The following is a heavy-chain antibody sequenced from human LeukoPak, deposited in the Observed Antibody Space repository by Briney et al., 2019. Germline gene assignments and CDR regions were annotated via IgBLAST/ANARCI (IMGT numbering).Heavy chain of an antibody. CDR2: VDPDGTTT. CDR3: TRVQAGRSGLMDV. J-gene: IGHJ6*02. Sequence: GGSLRLSCAASGFTLSNYCMHWVRQAPGEGLVWVSRVDPDGTTTNYADSVTGRFTTSRDNAKNTLYLQMNSLRAEDTALYYCTRVQAGRSGLMDVWGRGNTVTVSS. CDR1: GFTLSNYC. V-gene: IGHV3-74*01. D-gene: IGHD2-8*02.